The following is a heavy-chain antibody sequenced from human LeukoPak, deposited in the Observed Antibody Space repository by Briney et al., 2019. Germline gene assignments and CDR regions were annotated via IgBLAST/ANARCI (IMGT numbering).Heavy chain of an antibody. V-gene: IGHV1-18*01. J-gene: IGHJ4*02. CDR2: ISAYNGNT. D-gene: IGHD3-3*01. CDR1: GYTFTSYG. Sequence: ASVKVSCKASGYTFTSYGISWVRQAPGQELEWMGWISAYNGNTNYAQKLQGRVTMTTDTSTSTAYMELRSLRSDDTAVYYCARDRFGGYDFWSGYYTGGHWGQGTLVTVSS. CDR3: ARDRFGGYDFWSGYYTGGH.